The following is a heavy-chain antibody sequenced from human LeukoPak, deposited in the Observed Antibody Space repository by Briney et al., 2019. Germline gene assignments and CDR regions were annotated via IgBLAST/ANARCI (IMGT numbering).Heavy chain of an antibody. CDR3: AREFLENWFDP. V-gene: IGHV1-2*02. CDR1: VYTFTDYY. CDR2: INPNSGGT. J-gene: IGHJ5*02. D-gene: IGHD2-21*01. Sequence: GASVKVSCKASVYTFTDYYIHWVRQAPGQGLEWMGWINPNSGGTNYAQKFQGRVTITRDTSFSTAYMHLSRLGSDDTAVYYCAREFLENWFDPWGQGTLVTVSS.